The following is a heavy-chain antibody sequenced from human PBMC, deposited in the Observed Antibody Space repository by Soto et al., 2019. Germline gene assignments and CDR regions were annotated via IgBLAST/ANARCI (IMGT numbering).Heavy chain of an antibody. CDR2: IVVGSGNT. D-gene: IGHD3-22*01. J-gene: IGHJ4*02. V-gene: IGHV1-58*01. CDR3: AADPYYYDSSDYYAFDQ. CDR1: GFNFRTTA. Sequence: SVKVSCKASGFNFRTTAVQWVRQARGQRLEWIGWIVVGSGNTNYAQKFQERVTTTRDMSTSTAYMDVSSLRSEDTAVYYCAADPYYYDSSDYYAFDQWGQGTLVTVSS.